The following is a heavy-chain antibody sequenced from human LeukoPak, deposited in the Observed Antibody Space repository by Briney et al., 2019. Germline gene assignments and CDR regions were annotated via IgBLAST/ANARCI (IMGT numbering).Heavy chain of an antibody. J-gene: IGHJ4*02. Sequence: SETLSLTCTVSGGSISTSNYYWGWIRQPPGKGLEWIGSIYYSGSTNYNPSLKSRVTISVDTSKNQFSLKLSSVTAADTAVYYCARVDPDSSSTLEVFDYWGQGTLVTVSS. CDR1: GGSISTSNYY. V-gene: IGHV4-39*07. CDR3: ARVDPDSSSTLEVFDY. CDR2: IYYSGST. D-gene: IGHD6-6*01.